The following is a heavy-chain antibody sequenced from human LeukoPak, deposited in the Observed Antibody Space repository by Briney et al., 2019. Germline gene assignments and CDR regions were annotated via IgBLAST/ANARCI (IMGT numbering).Heavy chain of an antibody. Sequence: GGCLRLSCAASGFTFDDYAMHWVRQAPGKGLEWVSGISWNSGSIGYADSVKGRFTISRDNAKNSLYLQMNSLRAEDTALYYCAKGRVRGVIITPLDYWGQGTLVTISS. CDR2: ISWNSGSI. J-gene: IGHJ4*02. CDR1: GFTFDDYA. D-gene: IGHD3-10*01. V-gene: IGHV3-9*01. CDR3: AKGRVRGVIITPLDY.